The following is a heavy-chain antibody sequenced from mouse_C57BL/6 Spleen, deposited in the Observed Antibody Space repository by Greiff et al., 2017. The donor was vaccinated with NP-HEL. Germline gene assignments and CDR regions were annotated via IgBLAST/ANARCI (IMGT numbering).Heavy chain of an antibody. J-gene: IGHJ2*01. D-gene: IGHD2-2*01. CDR2: INPGSGGT. Sequence: QVQLQQSGAELVRPGTSVKVSCKASGYAFTNYLIEWVKQRPGQGLEWIGVINPGSGGTNYNEKFKGKATLTADKSSSTAYMQLSSLTSEDSAVYFCARGLRQGYYFDYWGQGTTLTVSS. V-gene: IGHV1-54*01. CDR1: GYAFTNYL. CDR3: ARGLRQGYYFDY.